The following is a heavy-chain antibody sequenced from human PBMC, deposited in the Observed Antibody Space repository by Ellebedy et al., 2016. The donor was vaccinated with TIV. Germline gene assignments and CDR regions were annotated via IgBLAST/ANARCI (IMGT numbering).Heavy chain of an antibody. CDR1: GFTFSNAW. D-gene: IGHD3-22*01. Sequence: GESLKISCAASGFTFSNAWMSWVRQAPGKGLEWVGRIKSKTDGGTTDYAATVKGRFTISRDDSKNTLYLQMNSLKTDDTAVYYCTTEGYYESPDYWGQGTLVTVSS. V-gene: IGHV3-15*01. CDR2: IKSKTDGGTT. CDR3: TTEGYYESPDY. J-gene: IGHJ4*02.